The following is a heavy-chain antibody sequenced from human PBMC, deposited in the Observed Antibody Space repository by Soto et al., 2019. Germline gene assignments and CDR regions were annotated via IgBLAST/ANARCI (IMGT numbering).Heavy chain of an antibody. CDR1: GYTFTSYA. Sequence: ASVKVSCKASGYTFTSYAMHWVRQAPGQRLEWMGWINAGNGNTKYSQKFQGRVTITRDTSASPAYMELSSLRSEDTAVYYCARDPWSGREPNWFDPWGQGTLVTVSS. J-gene: IGHJ5*02. D-gene: IGHD3-3*01. CDR3: ARDPWSGREPNWFDP. V-gene: IGHV1-3*01. CDR2: INAGNGNT.